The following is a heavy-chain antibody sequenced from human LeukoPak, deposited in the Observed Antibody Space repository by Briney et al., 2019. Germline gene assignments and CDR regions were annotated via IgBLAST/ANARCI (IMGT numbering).Heavy chain of an antibody. CDR2: VYYSGST. V-gene: IGHV4-59*12. CDR1: GGSISTYF. Sequence: SETLSLTCTVSGGSISTYFWSWIRQPPGKGLEWIGYVYYSGSTNYNPSLKSRVTMSVDTSKNQFSLKLSSVTAADTAVYYCAISSYSSSWYAGYWGQGTLVTVSS. CDR3: AISSYSSSWYAGY. D-gene: IGHD6-13*01. J-gene: IGHJ4*02.